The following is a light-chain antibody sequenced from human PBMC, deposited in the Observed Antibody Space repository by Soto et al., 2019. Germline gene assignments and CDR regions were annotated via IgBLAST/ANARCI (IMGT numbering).Light chain of an antibody. CDR1: QSINSN. CDR2: RAS. J-gene: IGKJ4*01. CDR3: QQYNNWPRAT. Sequence: DTVMTQSPATLAVSPGARPTLSRRSSQSINSNLAWYQQKPGQAHRIFMFRASSRATGIPARFSGRGSGTEFNLTISRLQSEDLAVYYCQQYNNWPRATFGGVTKVDLK. V-gene: IGKV3-15*01.